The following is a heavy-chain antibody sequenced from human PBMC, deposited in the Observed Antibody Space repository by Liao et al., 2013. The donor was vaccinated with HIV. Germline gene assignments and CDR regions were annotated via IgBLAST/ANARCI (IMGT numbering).Heavy chain of an antibody. CDR3: ARDRGYCSGGSCYSWFDP. D-gene: IGHD2-15*01. CDR2: IYYSGST. Sequence: QVQLQESGPGLVKPSETLSLTCTVSGGSISSYYWSWIRQPPGKGLEWIGYIYYSGSTNYNPSLKSRVTISVDTSKNQFSLKLSSVTAADTAVYYCARDRGYCSGGSCYSWFDPGAREPWSPSPQ. V-gene: IGHV4-59*12. CDR1: GGSISSYY. J-gene: IGHJ5*02.